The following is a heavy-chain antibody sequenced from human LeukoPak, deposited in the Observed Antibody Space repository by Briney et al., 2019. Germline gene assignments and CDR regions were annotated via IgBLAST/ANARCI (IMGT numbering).Heavy chain of an antibody. CDR1: GYTFTNYW. V-gene: IGHV5-51*01. CDR2: IYPGGSET. CDR3: ARLIEMATTNWFDP. J-gene: IGHJ5*02. Sequence: KISCEASGYTFTNYWIGWVRQMPGRGLEWMGIIYPGGSETRYSPSFQGQVTISADKSISTAYLQWSSLKASDTAMYYCARLIEMATTNWFDPWGQGTLVTVSS. D-gene: IGHD5-24*01.